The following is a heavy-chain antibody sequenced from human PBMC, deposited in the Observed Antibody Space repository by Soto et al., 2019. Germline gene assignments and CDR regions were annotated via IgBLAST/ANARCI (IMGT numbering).Heavy chain of an antibody. Sequence: DVQLLESGGDLVQPGGSLRLSCAASGFTFSAYFMDWFRQAPGKGPEWVGRITLKSDSYTTVYAAPEKGRFTISRDDLGSSLYLQLSSLTTDGTAVYYCAREDHYKFEYWCQGTLVAVSS. CDR1: GFTFSAYF. CDR3: AREDHYKFEY. D-gene: IGHD1-20*01. V-gene: IGHV3-72*01. J-gene: IGHJ4*02. CDR2: ITLKSDSYTT.